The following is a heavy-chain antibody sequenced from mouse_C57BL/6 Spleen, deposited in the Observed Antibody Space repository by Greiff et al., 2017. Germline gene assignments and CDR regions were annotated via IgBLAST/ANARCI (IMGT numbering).Heavy chain of an antibody. D-gene: IGHD2-3*01. CDR3: TRDSDGYYGAMDY. V-gene: IGHV5-9-1*02. Sequence: EVKLVESGEGLVKPGGSLKLSCAASGFTFSSYAMSWVRQTPEKRLEWVAYISSGGDYIYYADTVKGRFTISRDNARNTLYLQMSSLKSEDTAMYYCTRDSDGYYGAMDYWGQGTSVTVSS. CDR1: GFTFSSYA. J-gene: IGHJ4*01. CDR2: ISSGGDYI.